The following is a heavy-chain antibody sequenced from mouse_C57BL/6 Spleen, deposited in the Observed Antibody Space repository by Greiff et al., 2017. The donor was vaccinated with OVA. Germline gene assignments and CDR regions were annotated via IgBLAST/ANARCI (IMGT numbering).Heavy chain of an antibody. V-gene: IGHV1-26*01. CDR3: ARRNYDYEYYFDY. Sequence: EVQLQQSGPELVKPGASVKISCKASGYTFTDYYMNWVKQSHGKSLEWIGDINPNNGGTSYNQKFKGKATLTVDKSSSTAYMELRSLTSEDSAVYYCARRNYDYEYYFDYWGQGTTLTVSS. CDR1: GYTFTDYY. J-gene: IGHJ2*01. D-gene: IGHD2-4*01. CDR2: INPNNGGT.